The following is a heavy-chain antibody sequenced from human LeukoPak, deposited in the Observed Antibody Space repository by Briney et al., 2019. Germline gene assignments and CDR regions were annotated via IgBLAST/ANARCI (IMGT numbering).Heavy chain of an antibody. J-gene: IGHJ5*02. CDR1: GGSISTSYYY. CDR2: IHNSEST. V-gene: IGHV4-39*07. CDR3: ARELEHNWFDP. Sequence: PSETLSLTCTVSGGSISTSYYYWGWIRQPPGKGLEWIGNIHNSESTYYNPSLKSRVTISVDTSKNQFSLKLSSVTAADAAVYYCARELEHNWFDPWGQGTLVTVSS. D-gene: IGHD1-1*01.